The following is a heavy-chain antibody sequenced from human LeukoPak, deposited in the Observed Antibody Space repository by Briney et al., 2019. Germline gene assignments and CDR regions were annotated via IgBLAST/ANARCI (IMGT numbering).Heavy chain of an antibody. CDR2: INHSGST. V-gene: IGHV4-34*01. Sequence: PSETLSLTCAVYGGSFSGYYWSWIRQPPGKGLEWIGEINHSGSTNYNPSLKSRVTISVDTSKNQFSLKLSSVTAADTAVYYCATARRYYYDSSGYPGAFDYWGQGTLVTVSS. J-gene: IGHJ4*02. CDR3: ATARRYYYDSSGYPGAFDY. D-gene: IGHD3-22*01. CDR1: GGSFSGYY.